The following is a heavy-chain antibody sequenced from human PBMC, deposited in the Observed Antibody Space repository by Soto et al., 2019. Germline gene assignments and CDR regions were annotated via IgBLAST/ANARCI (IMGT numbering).Heavy chain of an antibody. J-gene: IGHJ1*01. D-gene: IGHD2-21*02. CDR3: ARHEDYFGGDCLSQYVQH. V-gene: IGHV4-39*01. CDR1: GGSISTSIYY. Sequence: QLQLQESGPGLVKPSETLSLTCTVSGGSISTSIYYWGWIRQPPGKGLEWIGSRYFTGSTYYNPPIKRRVTIADDTSKIQFSLKLSSVTAADTAVYYFARHEDYFGGDCLSQYVQHWGQGTLVTVSS. CDR2: RYFTGST.